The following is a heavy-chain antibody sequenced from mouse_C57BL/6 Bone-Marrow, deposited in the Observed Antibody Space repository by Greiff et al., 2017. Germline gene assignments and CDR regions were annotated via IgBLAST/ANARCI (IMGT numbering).Heavy chain of an antibody. CDR2: ISDGGSYT. CDR3: ARDGDYYFDY. CDR1: GFTFSSYA. Sequence: EVQLVESGGGLVKPGGSLKLSCAASGFTFSSYAMSWVRQTPEKWLEWVATISDGGSYTYYPDNVKGRFTISGDNAKNNLYLQMSHLKSEDTAMYYCARDGDYYFDYWGQGTTLTVSS. D-gene: IGHD2-13*01. J-gene: IGHJ2*01. V-gene: IGHV5-4*01.